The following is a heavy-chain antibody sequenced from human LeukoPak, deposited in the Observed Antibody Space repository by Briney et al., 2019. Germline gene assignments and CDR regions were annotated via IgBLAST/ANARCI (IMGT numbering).Heavy chain of an antibody. CDR3: ARTTTVVTNNFDY. CDR2: TYYRSKWYN. D-gene: IGHD4-23*01. Sequence: XEXXGRTYYRSKWYNDYAVSVKSRITINPDTSKNQFSLQLNSVTPEDTAVYYCARTTTVVTNNFDYWGQGTLVTVSS. V-gene: IGHV6-1*01. J-gene: IGHJ4*02.